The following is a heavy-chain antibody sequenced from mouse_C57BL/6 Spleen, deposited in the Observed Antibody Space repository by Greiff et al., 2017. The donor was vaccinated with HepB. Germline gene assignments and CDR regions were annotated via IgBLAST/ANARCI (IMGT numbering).Heavy chain of an antibody. CDR2: IDPENGDT. V-gene: IGHV14-4*01. Sequence: VQLQQSGAELVRPGASVKLSCTASGFNIKDDYMHWVKQRPEQGLEWIGWIDPENGDTEYASKFQGKATITADTSSNTAYLQLSSLTSEDTAFYYCTTDYYGSSHWYFDVWGTGTTVTVSS. CDR3: TTDYYGSSHWYFDV. J-gene: IGHJ1*03. D-gene: IGHD1-1*01. CDR1: GFNIKDDY.